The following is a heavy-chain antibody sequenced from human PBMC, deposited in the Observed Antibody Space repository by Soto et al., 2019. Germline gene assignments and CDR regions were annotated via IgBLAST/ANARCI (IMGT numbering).Heavy chain of an antibody. CDR3: SRWSGFGDA. V-gene: IGHV3-23*01. J-gene: IGHJ5*02. CDR2: ISVTASIT. D-gene: IGHD3-10*02. Sequence: EVQLTQSGGGLVKPGGSLRLSCAASGFSVSSYSMPWVRQAPGKGLEWVSGISVTASITWYADSVKGRFTISRDNSKNTLFLQMNSLSAEDTALYFCSRWSGFGDAWGQGTLVAVSS. CDR1: GFSVSSYS.